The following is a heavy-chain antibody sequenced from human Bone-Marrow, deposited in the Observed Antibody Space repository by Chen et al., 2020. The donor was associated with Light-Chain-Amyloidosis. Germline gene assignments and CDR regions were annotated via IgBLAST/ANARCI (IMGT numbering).Heavy chain of an antibody. CDR1: GYTFTNHY. V-gene: IGHV1-46*01. CDR2: INPDGGIT. D-gene: IGHD4-17*01. J-gene: IGHJ4*02. Sequence: VKVSCKASGYTFTNHYIHWVRQAPGQGREWMGIINPDGGITSYAQKFQGRVTMTRDTSATSVYMELSSLRSDDTAVYYCARGRRTVTTQYFDYWGQGSLVTVSS. CDR3: ARGRRTVTTQYFDY.